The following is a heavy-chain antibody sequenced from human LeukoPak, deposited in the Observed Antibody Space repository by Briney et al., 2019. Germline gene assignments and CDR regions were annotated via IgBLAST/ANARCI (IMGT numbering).Heavy chain of an antibody. J-gene: IGHJ5*02. CDR1: GGSISSYY. CDR3: ARHNIRDSSSSFTP. D-gene: IGHD6-13*01. Sequence: SETLSLTCTVSGGSISSYYWIWIRQPPGKGLEWIGYIYYSGSTNYNPSLKSRVTISVDTSKNQFSLKLSSVTAADTAVYYCARHNIRDSSSSFTPWGQGTLVTVSS. CDR2: IYYSGST. V-gene: IGHV4-59*08.